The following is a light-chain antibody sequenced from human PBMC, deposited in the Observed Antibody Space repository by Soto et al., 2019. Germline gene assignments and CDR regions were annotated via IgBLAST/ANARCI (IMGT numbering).Light chain of an antibody. CDR1: SSDVGSYSL. V-gene: IGLV2-23*02. J-gene: IGLJ2*01. CDR2: EVR. Sequence: QSVLTQPASVSGSPGQSITISCTGTSSDVGSYSLVSWYQQHPGKAPKLMIYEVRRRPSGVSNRFSGSKSGNTASLTISGLQAEDEADYYCCSYAGSISFVVLGGGTKVTV. CDR3: CSYAGSISFVV.